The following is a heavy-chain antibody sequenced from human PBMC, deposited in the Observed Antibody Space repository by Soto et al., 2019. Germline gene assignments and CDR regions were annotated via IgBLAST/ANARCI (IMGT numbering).Heavy chain of an antibody. J-gene: IGHJ4*02. D-gene: IGHD2-21*01. CDR2: ISYDGSNK. CDR1: GFTFSSYG. Sequence: RGGSLRLSCAASGFTFSSYGMHWVRQAPGKGLEWVAVISYDGSNKYYADSVKGRFTISRDNSKNTLYLQMNSLRAEDTAVYYCAKDLWGYWGQGTLVTVSS. CDR3: AKDLWGY. V-gene: IGHV3-30*18.